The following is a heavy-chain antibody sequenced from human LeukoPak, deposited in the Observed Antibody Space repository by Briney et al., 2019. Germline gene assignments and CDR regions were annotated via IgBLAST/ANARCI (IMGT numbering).Heavy chain of an antibody. Sequence: GSLRLSCAASGFTFSSYSMNWVRQAPGRGLEWIGSIYYSGSTFYNPSLKSRVTISVDTSKNQFSLKLSSVTAADTAVYYCARHDYDFWSGLFDYWGQGTLVAVSS. CDR2: IYYSGST. J-gene: IGHJ4*02. D-gene: IGHD3-3*01. CDR1: GFTFSSYSMN. V-gene: IGHV4-39*01. CDR3: ARHDYDFWSGLFDY.